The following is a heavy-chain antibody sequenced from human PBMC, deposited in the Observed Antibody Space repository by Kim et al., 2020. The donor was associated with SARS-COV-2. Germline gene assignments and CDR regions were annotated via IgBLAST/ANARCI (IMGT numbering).Heavy chain of an antibody. J-gene: IGHJ6*03. CDR3: ARRDNYYYYMDV. D-gene: IGHD2-15*01. Sequence: YAADTVKGRFTISRDNAKNSLYLQMNSLRAEDTAVYYCARRDNYYYYMDVWGKGTTVTVSS. V-gene: IGHV3-11*01.